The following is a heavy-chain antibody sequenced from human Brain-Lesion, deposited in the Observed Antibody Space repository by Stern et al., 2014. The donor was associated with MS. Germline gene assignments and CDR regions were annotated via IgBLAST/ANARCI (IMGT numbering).Heavy chain of an antibody. D-gene: IGHD3-3*01. CDR2: IKPNTGGT. Sequence: QLVQSGAEVKKPRASVKVSCKTSGYIFTGYYIHWVRPAPGQGLEWMAWIKPNTGGTKYAQKFQGRVTMSRDTSISTAYVELSSLTSDDTAVYYCARDQRGITIFGVVTDYYYLGMDVWGQGTTVTVSS. V-gene: IGHV1-2*02. CDR3: ARDQRGITIFGVVTDYYYLGMDV. J-gene: IGHJ6*02. CDR1: GYIFTGYY.